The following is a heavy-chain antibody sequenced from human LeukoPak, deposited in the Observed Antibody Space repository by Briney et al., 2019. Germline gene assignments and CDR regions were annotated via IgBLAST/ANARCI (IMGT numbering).Heavy chain of an antibody. Sequence: GESLKISCKGSGYSFTNYWIGWVRQMPGKGLEWMGIIYPGDSDTRYSPSFQGQVTISADKSISTAYLQRSSLKASDSAMDYCARARYCSSTSCPSPYYYYYMDVWGKGTTVTVCS. CDR3: ARARYCSSTSCPSPYYYYYMDV. V-gene: IGHV5-51*01. CDR2: IYPGDSDT. D-gene: IGHD2-2*01. J-gene: IGHJ6*03. CDR1: GYSFTNYW.